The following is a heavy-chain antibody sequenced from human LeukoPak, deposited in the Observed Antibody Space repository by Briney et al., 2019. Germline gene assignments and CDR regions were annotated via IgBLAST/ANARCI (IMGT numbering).Heavy chain of an antibody. V-gene: IGHV3-30*03. CDR1: GFTFSNYG. CDR3: ARDLWGTTVTTDYFDS. CDR2: ISYDGSNK. Sequence: GGSLRLSCAASGFTFSNYGMHWVRQAPGKGLEWVTLISYDGSNKYYADSVKGRFTISRDNAKNSLYLQMISLRAEDMAVYYCARDLWGTTVTTDYFDSWGQGTLVTVSS. D-gene: IGHD4-17*01. J-gene: IGHJ4*02.